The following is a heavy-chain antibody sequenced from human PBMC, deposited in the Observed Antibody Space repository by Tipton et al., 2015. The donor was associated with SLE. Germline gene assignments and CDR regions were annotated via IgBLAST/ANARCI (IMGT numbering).Heavy chain of an antibody. J-gene: IGHJ4*02. CDR2: IYYSGST. Sequence: TLSLTCTVSGGSISSSSYYWGWIRQPPGKGLEWIGSIYYSGSTYYNPSLKSRVTISVDTSKNQFSLKLSSVTAADTAVYYCAKDYPRGGGDYWGQGTLVTVSS. CDR3: AKDYPRGGGDY. CDR1: GGSISSSSYY. V-gene: IGHV4-39*07. D-gene: IGHD3-16*01.